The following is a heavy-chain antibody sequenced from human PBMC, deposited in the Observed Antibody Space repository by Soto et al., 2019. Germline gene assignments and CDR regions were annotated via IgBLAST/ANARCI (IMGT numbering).Heavy chain of an antibody. D-gene: IGHD3-16*02. CDR1: GFTFSDSA. J-gene: IGHJ2*01. CDR3: IRFSRSLSWYFDL. Sequence: EVQLVESGGGLVQPGGSLKLSCAASGFTFSDSAMHWVRHASGKGLEWVGRIRSKGNNYATTYAASVKGRFTISRDDSKNTAYLQMTRLKTEDTAVYYCIRFSRSLSWYFDLWGRGTLVTVSS. CDR2: IRSKGNNYAT. V-gene: IGHV3-73*02.